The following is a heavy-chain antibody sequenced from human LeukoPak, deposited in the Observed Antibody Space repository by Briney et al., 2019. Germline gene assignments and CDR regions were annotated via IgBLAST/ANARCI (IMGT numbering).Heavy chain of an antibody. CDR3: ARVLKGGRLLDAFDI. CDR2: IYYSGST. Sequence: SETLSLTCTVSGGSISSYYWSWIRQPPGKGLEWIGYIYYSGSTNYNPSLKSRVTISVDTSKNQFSLKLSSVTAADTAVYYCARVLKGGRLLDAFDIWGQGTMVTVSS. V-gene: IGHV4-59*01. D-gene: IGHD1-26*01. CDR1: GGSISSYY. J-gene: IGHJ3*02.